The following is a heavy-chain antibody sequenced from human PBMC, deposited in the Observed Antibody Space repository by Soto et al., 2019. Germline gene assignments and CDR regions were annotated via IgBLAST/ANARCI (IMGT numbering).Heavy chain of an antibody. CDR1: GFTFNNYA. CDR3: AKDGGDFWSGYSRLNYFDP. Sequence: GSLRLSCASSGFTFNNYAMNWVRQAPGKGLEWVSAISGSGGSTNYADSVKGRFTISRDNFKNTLYLQMNTLRAEDTAVYYCAKDGGDFWSGYSRLNYFDPWGQGTLVTVSS. J-gene: IGHJ5*02. CDR2: ISGSGGST. D-gene: IGHD3-3*01. V-gene: IGHV3-23*01.